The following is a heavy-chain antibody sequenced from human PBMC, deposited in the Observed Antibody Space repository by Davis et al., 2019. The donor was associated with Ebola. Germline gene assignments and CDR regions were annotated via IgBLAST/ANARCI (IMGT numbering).Heavy chain of an antibody. CDR3: PRDLPGGDWYFDL. D-gene: IGHD1-14*01. V-gene: IGHV3-74*01. CDR2: IKSDGSST. CDR1: EFTFSSYW. J-gene: IGHJ2*01. Sequence: GESLKISCAASEFTFSSYWMHWVRQAPGKGLVWVSRIKSDGSSTSYADYVKGRFTISRDNAKNKLFLQLNSLRAEDTAVYYCPRDLPGGDWYFDLWGRGTLVTVSS.